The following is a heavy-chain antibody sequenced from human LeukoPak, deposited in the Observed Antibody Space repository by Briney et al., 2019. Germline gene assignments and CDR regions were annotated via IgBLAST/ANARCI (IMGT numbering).Heavy chain of an antibody. CDR3: ARRGSDLGYFYGMDV. CDR1: GGSSSGYY. D-gene: IGHD2-15*01. CDR2: INHSGST. J-gene: IGHJ6*02. V-gene: IGHV4-34*01. Sequence: SETLSLTCAVYGGSSSGYYWSCIRQPPGKGLEWIGEINHSGSTNYSPSLKSRVTISVDTSKSQFSLMLSSVTAADTAVYYCARRGSDLGYFYGMDVWGQGTTVTVSS.